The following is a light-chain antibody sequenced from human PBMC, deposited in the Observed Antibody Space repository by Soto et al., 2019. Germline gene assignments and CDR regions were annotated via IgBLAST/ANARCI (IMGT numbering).Light chain of an antibody. CDR3: QQYGGSPYT. Sequence: EIVLTQSPVTLSLSPGERATLSCRSTESFSSSYLAWYQQRRGQAPRLLIYGASNRATGIPDRFSGSGSRTDFTLTISRLEPEDFAVYYCQQYGGSPYTFGQGTKLEIK. V-gene: IGKV3-20*01. J-gene: IGKJ2*01. CDR2: GAS. CDR1: ESFSSSY.